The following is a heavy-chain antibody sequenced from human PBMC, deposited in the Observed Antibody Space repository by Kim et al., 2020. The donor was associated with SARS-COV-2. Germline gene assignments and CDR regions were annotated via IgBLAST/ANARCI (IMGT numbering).Heavy chain of an antibody. CDR3: ASRLYTGTYYYFDY. Sequence: HADTVKGGFTISRHNATSTLYLQTNSLRAEETAVYYCASRLYTGTYYYFDYWGQGTLVTVSS. J-gene: IGHJ4*02. D-gene: IGHD1-26*01. V-gene: IGHV3-74*01.